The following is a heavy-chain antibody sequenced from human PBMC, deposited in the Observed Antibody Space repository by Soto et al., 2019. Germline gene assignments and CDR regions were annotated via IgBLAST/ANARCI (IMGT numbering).Heavy chain of an antibody. J-gene: IGHJ4*02. CDR3: ARHGVPGYCSGGSCYLDS. D-gene: IGHD2-15*01. CDR1: GDSISSSVSY. V-gene: IGHV4-39*01. CDR2: VYHSGRT. Sequence: PSETLSLTCSVSGDSISSSVSYWAWIRQAPGKGLEWIGTVYHSGRTYINPSLRSRVTISVDTAKKYFSLKVTSVTAADTAVYHCARHGVPGYCSGGSCYLDSWGQGTLVTVSS.